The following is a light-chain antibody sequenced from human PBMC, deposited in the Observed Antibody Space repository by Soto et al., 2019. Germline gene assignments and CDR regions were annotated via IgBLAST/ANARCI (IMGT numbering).Light chain of an antibody. J-gene: IGKJ1*01. CDR3: QQYNSYST. Sequence: IHMTHSPSSLSASLRYGFTITGRASQSISSYLNWYQQKPGKAPNLLIYKASSLESGVPSRFSGSGSGTEFTLTISSLQPDDFATYYCQQYNSYSTFGQGTKVDIK. CDR2: KAS. CDR1: QSISSY. V-gene: IGKV1-5*03.